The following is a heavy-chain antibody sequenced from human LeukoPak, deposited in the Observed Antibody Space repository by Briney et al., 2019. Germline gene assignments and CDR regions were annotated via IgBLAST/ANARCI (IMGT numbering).Heavy chain of an antibody. CDR2: IKDDGSRK. V-gene: IGHV3-7*01. D-gene: IGHD3-22*01. CDR1: GFTFSSYS. Sequence: AGGSLRLSCAASGFTFSSYSMNWIRQAPGKGLEWVANIKDDGSRKHDVDSARGRFTISRDNAKNSLYLDMNSLRAEDTAVYYCARVPIDGYYESSGYDLWGQGTLVTVSS. CDR3: ARVPIDGYYESSGYDL. J-gene: IGHJ4*02.